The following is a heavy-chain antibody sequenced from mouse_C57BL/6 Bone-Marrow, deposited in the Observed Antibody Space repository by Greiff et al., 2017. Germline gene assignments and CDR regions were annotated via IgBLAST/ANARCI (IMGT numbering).Heavy chain of an antibody. J-gene: IGHJ3*01. CDR2: IDPENGDT. Sequence: EVNVVESGAELVRPGASVKLSCTASGFNIKDDYMHWVKQRPEQGLEWIGWIDPENGDTEYASKFQGKATITADTSSNTAYLQLSSLTSEDTAVYYCSGTLFAYWGQGTLVTVSA. D-gene: IGHD1-1*01. CDR3: SGTLFAY. CDR1: GFNIKDDY. V-gene: IGHV14-4*01.